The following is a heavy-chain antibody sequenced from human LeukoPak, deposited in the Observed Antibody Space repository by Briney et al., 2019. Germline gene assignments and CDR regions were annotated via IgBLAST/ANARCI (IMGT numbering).Heavy chain of an antibody. Sequence: GGSLRLSCAASGFTFSDYYMSWIRQAPGKGLEWVSYISSNGSTIYYADSVKGRFTISRGNAKNSLYLQMNSLRAEDTAVYYCARDSVTTMIVINWGHGTLVTVSS. CDR3: ARDSVTTMIVIN. D-gene: IGHD3-22*01. J-gene: IGHJ4*01. CDR1: GFTFSDYY. CDR2: ISSNGSTI. V-gene: IGHV3-11*01.